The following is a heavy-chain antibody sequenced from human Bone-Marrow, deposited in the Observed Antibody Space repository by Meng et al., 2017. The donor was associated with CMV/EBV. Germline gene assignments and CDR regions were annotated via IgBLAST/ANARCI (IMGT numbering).Heavy chain of an antibody. CDR2: IRYDGSNK. CDR3: ARSIAARRGHLDAFDI. J-gene: IGHJ3*02. D-gene: IGHD6-6*01. Sequence: GGSLRLSCAASGFTFSSYGMHWVRQAPGKGLEWVAFIRYDGSNKYYADSVKGRFTISRDNSKNTLYLQMNSLRAEDTAVYYCARSIAARRGHLDAFDIWGQGTMVTVSS. CDR1: GFTFSSYG. V-gene: IGHV3-30*02.